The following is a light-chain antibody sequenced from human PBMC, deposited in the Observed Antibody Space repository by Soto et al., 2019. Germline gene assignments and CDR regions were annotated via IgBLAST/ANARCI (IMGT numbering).Light chain of an antibody. CDR1: SSDVGGYNY. V-gene: IGLV2-11*01. Sequence: QSVLTQPHSVSGSPGQSVTISCTGTSSDVGGYNYVSWYQQHPGKAPKLMIYDVGKRPSGVPDRFSGSKSDNTASLTISGLQAEDEADYSCCSYAGSYTRVFGTGTKVTF. CDR2: DVG. CDR3: CSYAGSYTRV. J-gene: IGLJ1*01.